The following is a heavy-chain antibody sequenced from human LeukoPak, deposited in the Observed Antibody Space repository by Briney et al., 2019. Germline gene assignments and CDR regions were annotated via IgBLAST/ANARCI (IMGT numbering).Heavy chain of an antibody. Sequence: GGSLRLSCAASGFTFSSYAMSWVRQAPGKGLEWVSAISGSGGSTYYADSVKGRFTISRENSKNTLYLQMNSLRAEDTAVYYCAKGGDDYYDSSGYYYGFDYWGQGTLVTVSS. CDR3: AKGGDDYYDSSGYYYGFDY. V-gene: IGHV3-23*01. CDR1: GFTFSSYA. J-gene: IGHJ4*02. CDR2: ISGSGGST. D-gene: IGHD3-22*01.